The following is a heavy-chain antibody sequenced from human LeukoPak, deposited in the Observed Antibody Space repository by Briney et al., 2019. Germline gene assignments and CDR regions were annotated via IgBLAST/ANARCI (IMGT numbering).Heavy chain of an antibody. Sequence: GGSLRLSCAASGFTFSNYMMHWVRQAPGKGLVWVSRIKSDGITITYADFVKGRFTISRDNAKNTLYLQMNSLRAEDTAVYYCLRDLNWSLDQWGQGTLVTVSS. J-gene: IGHJ4*02. V-gene: IGHV3-74*01. CDR1: GFTFSNYM. CDR3: LRDLNWSLDQ. D-gene: IGHD1-20*01. CDR2: IKSDGITI.